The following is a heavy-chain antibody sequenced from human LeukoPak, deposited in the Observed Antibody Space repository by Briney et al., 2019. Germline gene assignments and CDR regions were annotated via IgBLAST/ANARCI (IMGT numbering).Heavy chain of an antibody. D-gene: IGHD3-22*01. V-gene: IGHV1-46*01. CDR3: ARDIRYDSKNY. Sequence: GSVQVSCKASGHTFTSYYLHWVRQAPGQGLKWMGIINPSGSGTVYAQKFQGGVTMTTDTSTNTVFMELSSLRSEDTAVYYCARDIRYDSKNYWGQETLVTVSS. CDR1: GHTFTSYY. J-gene: IGHJ4*02. CDR2: INPSGSGT.